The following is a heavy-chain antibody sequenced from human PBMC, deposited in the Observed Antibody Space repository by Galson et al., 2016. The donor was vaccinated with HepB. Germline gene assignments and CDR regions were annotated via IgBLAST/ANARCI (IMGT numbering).Heavy chain of an antibody. J-gene: IGHJ4*02. CDR3: AGGEQWLAFDY. D-gene: IGHD6-19*01. CDR2: IYHNGDI. V-gene: IGHV4-59*01. Sequence: SETLSLTCTVSDGSINSYYWSWIRQPPGKGLEWIGYIYHNGDINYNPSLKSRITISLDTSKNQLSLKLSSVTAADTAVYYCAGGEQWLAFDYWGQGTLVTVSS. CDR1: DGSINSYY.